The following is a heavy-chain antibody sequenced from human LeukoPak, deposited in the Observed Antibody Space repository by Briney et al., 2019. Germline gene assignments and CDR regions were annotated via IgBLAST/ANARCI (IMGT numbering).Heavy chain of an antibody. V-gene: IGHV3-23*01. Sequence: GGSLRLFCAASGFTTSSYAMSWVRQAPGKGLEWGSAISGSGGSTYYADSVNGRFTISRDNSKNTLYLQMNSLRAEDTAVYYCASGYSGSYHWGQGTLVTVSS. CDR2: ISGSGGST. D-gene: IGHD1-26*01. CDR3: ASGYSGSYH. J-gene: IGHJ5*02. CDR1: GFTTSSYA.